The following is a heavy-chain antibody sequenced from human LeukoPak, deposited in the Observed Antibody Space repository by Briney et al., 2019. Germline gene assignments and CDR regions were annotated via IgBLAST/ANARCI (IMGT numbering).Heavy chain of an antibody. Sequence: GGSLRLSCAASGFTFSDHYMGWIRRAPGKGLEWASCIGSGANTIYYADSVKGRFTISSDNAKNSLYLQMNNLRAEDTAVYYCARSRIAAAGTFDSWGQGTRVTVSS. CDR3: ARSRIAAAGTFDS. CDR1: GFTFSDHY. CDR2: IGSGANTI. V-gene: IGHV3-11*01. J-gene: IGHJ4*02. D-gene: IGHD6-13*01.